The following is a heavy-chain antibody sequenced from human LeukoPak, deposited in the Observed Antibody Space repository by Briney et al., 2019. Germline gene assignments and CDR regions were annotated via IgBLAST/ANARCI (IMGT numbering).Heavy chain of an antibody. Sequence: SETLSLTCTVSGGSISSYYWNWIRQPPGKGLEWIGYIYYSGSTNYNPSLKSRVTISVDTSKNQSSLKLSSVTAADTAVYYCARLERSRWGTIFGVAPGHGAFDIWGQGTMVTVSS. J-gene: IGHJ3*02. CDR3: ARLERSRWGTIFGVAPGHGAFDI. CDR2: IYYSGST. V-gene: IGHV4-59*08. CDR1: GGSISSYY. D-gene: IGHD3-3*01.